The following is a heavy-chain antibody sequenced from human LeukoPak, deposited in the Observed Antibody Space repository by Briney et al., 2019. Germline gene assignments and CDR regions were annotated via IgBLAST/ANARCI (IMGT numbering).Heavy chain of an antibody. CDR2: IYYSGST. J-gene: IGHJ4*02. D-gene: IGHD6-19*01. CDR1: GGSISSSSYY. Sequence: SETLSLTCTVSGGSISSSSYYWGWIRQPPGKGLEWIGSIYYSGSTYYNPSLKSGVTISRDTSKNQFSLNLSSVTAADTGVYYCARGDSGWSADFDYWGQGTLVTVSS. V-gene: IGHV4-39*07. CDR3: ARGDSGWSADFDY.